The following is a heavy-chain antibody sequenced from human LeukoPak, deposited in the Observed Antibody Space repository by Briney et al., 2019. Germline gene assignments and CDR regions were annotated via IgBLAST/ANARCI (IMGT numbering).Heavy chain of an antibody. CDR1: GGSFSGYY. D-gene: IGHD3-22*01. CDR2: INHSGST. V-gene: IGHV4-34*01. Sequence: SETLSLTCAVYGGSFSGYYWSWIRQPPGKGLEGIGEINHSGSTNYNPSLKSRVTISVDTSKNQFSLKLSSVTAADTAVYYCARGRYYYDSTYDYWGQGTLVTVSS. CDR3: ARGRYYYDSTYDY. J-gene: IGHJ4*02.